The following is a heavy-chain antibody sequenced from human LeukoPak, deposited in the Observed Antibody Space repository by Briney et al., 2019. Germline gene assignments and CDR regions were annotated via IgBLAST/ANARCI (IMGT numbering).Heavy chain of an antibody. Sequence: GRSLRLSCVASGFTFSSHGMLWVRQAPGKGLGWVAVIWYGGNNKNYADSVKGRFTVSRDNSKNTLYLQMNSLRAEDTAVYYCARVKNTAMVETFDYWGQGTLVTVSS. CDR2: IWYGGNNK. CDR3: ARVKNTAMVETFDY. CDR1: GFTFSSHG. J-gene: IGHJ4*02. D-gene: IGHD5-18*01. V-gene: IGHV3-33*01.